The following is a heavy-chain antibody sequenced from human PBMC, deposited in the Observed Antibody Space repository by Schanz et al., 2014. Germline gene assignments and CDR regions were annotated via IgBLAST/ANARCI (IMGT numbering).Heavy chain of an antibody. CDR1: GYTLTAYY. Sequence: QVQLVQSGAEVKKPGASAKVSCKASGYTLTAYYMHWVRQAPGQGLEWMGWINPDSGGTNYAQKFQGRVTMTRDMSINTAYMELSRLRSDDSAVYYCASDFWSGYSHYYYGLDVWGQGTTVTVSS. CDR2: INPDSGGT. V-gene: IGHV1-2*02. D-gene: IGHD3-3*01. CDR3: ASDFWSGYSHYYYGLDV. J-gene: IGHJ6*02.